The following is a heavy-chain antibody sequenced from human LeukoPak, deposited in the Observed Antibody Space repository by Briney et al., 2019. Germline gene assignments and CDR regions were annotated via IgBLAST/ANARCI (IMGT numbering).Heavy chain of an antibody. D-gene: IGHD3-10*01. CDR3: ARRGEFGAFDI. Sequence: GGSLRLSCAASEFTFTIYIMNWVRQAPGKGLEWVSSIHSSGSYTYYADSVRGRFTISRDNAKNSVYLQMNSLRAEDTAVYYCARRGEFGAFDIWGQGTMVTVSS. J-gene: IGHJ3*02. V-gene: IGHV3-21*01. CDR1: EFTFTIYI. CDR2: IHSSGSYT.